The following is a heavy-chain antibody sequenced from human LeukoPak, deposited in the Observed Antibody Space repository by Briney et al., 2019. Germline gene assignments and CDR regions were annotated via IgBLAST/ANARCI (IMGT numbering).Heavy chain of an antibody. V-gene: IGHV3-23*01. J-gene: IGHJ6*02. Sequence: GGSLRLSCAASGFTFSSYAMSWVRQAPGKGLEWVSAISGSGGSTYYADSVRGRFTISRDNSKNTLYLQMNSLRAEDTAVYYCAKDRRGSYCTNGVCQPDYYYYGMDVWGQGTTVTVSS. CDR3: AKDRRGSYCTNGVCQPDYYYYGMDV. CDR2: ISGSGGST. D-gene: IGHD2-8*01. CDR1: GFTFSSYA.